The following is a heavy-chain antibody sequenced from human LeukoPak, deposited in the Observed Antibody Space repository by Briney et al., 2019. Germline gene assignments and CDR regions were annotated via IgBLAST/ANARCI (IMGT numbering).Heavy chain of an antibody. J-gene: IGHJ4*02. CDR1: GFTFSSYG. D-gene: IGHD2-15*01. V-gene: IGHV3-33*01. Sequence: GGSLRLSCAASGFTFSSYGMHWVRQAPGKGLEWVTLIWYDGNNKYYADSVKGRFTISRDNSKNTLYLQLNSLRAEDTAVYYCARQHCSGGDCYFSDWGQGTLVTVSS. CDR2: IWYDGNNK. CDR3: ARQHCSGGDCYFSD.